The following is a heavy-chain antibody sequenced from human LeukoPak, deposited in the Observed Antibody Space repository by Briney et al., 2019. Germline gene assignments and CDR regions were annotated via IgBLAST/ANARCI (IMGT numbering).Heavy chain of an antibody. CDR1: GFSLSTSGVG. Sequence: SGPTLVKPTQTLTLTCTFSGFSLSTSGVGVGWIRQPPGKALEWLALIYWDDDKRYSPSLKSRLTITKDTSKNQVVLTMTNMDPVDTATYHCAHGRDGYNHNYFDYWGQGTLVTVSS. D-gene: IGHD5-24*01. J-gene: IGHJ4*02. V-gene: IGHV2-5*02. CDR2: IYWDDDK. CDR3: AHGRDGYNHNYFDY.